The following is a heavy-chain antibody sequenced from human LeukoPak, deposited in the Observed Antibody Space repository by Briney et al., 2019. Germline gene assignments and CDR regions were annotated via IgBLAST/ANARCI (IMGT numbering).Heavy chain of an antibody. V-gene: IGHV3-15*01. CDR2: IKSKTNGGTT. CDR1: GFTFSNAW. Sequence: PGGSLRLSCAASGFTFSNAWMSWVRQAPGKGLEWVGRIKSKTNGGTTDYAAPVKGRFTISRDDSKNTLYLQMNSLKTEDTAVYYCTTDLYYDSSGYRKRIDYWGQGTLVTVSS. D-gene: IGHD3-22*01. CDR3: TTDLYYDSSGYRKRIDY. J-gene: IGHJ4*02.